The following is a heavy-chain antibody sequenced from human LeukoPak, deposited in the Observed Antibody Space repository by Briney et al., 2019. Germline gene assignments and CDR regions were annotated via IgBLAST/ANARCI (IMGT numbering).Heavy chain of an antibody. CDR2: IYTRGST. D-gene: IGHD2-15*01. CDR3: ARGRYCSADICSGGDAFDI. Sequence: ETLSLTCTVSGGSINNYYWSWIRQPAGKGLEWIGRIYTRGSTNYNPSLKSRVTMSADTSENQFSLKLSSVTAADTAVYYCARGRYCSADICSGGDAFDIWGQGTMVSVSS. CDR1: GGSINNYY. V-gene: IGHV4-4*07. J-gene: IGHJ3*02.